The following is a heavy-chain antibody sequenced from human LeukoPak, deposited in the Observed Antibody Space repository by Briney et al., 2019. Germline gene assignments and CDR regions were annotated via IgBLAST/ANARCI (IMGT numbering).Heavy chain of an antibody. V-gene: IGHV4-39*01. Sequence: SETLSLTCTVSGGSISSSSYYWGWIRQPPGKGLEWIGSIYYSGSTYYNPSLKSRVTISVDTSKNQFSLKLSSVTAADTAVYYCARTKYYYDSSGYYYSYTFDYWGQGTLVTVSS. CDR3: ARTKYYYDSSGYYYSYTFDY. CDR1: GGSISSSSYY. CDR2: IYYSGST. J-gene: IGHJ4*02. D-gene: IGHD3-22*01.